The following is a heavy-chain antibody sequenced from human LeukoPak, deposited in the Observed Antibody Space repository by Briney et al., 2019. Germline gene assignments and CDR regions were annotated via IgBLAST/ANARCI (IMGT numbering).Heavy chain of an antibody. V-gene: IGHV3-23*01. J-gene: IGHJ6*03. CDR2: ISYTGNT. CDR3: ARGGYGSGSYLGYYYYMDV. D-gene: IGHD3-10*01. CDR1: GFNLSCYA. Sequence: GGSLRLSCAASGFNLSCYAMSWVRQAPGKGLEWVSAISYTGNTYHADSVKGRFTISRDNAKNSLYLQMNSLRAEDTAVYYCARGGYGSGSYLGYYYYMDVWGKGTTVTVSS.